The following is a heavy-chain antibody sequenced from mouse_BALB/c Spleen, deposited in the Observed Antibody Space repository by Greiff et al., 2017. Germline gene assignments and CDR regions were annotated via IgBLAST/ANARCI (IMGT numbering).Heavy chain of an antibody. J-gene: IGHJ2*01. CDR2: ISYSGST. Sequence: EVKVEESGPSLVKPSQTLSLTCSVTGDSITSGYWNWIRKFPGNKLEYMGYISYSGSTYYNPSLKSRISITRDTSKNQYYLQLNSVTTEDTATYYCARGAYDGYYVDYWGQGTTLTVSS. CDR3: ARGAYDGYYVDY. CDR1: GDSITSGY. D-gene: IGHD2-3*01. V-gene: IGHV3-8*02.